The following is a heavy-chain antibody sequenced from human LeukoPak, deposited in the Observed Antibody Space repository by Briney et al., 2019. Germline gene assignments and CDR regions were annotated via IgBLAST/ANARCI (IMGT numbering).Heavy chain of an antibody. CDR2: ISAYNGNT. Sequence: ASVKVSCKASGYSFTNYVIIWVRQAPGQGLEWMGWISAYNGNTNYAQKLQGRVTMTTDTSTSTAYMELRSLRCDDTAVYYCARILAGRYYYGMDVWGQGATVTVSS. CDR1: GYSFTNYV. J-gene: IGHJ6*02. D-gene: IGHD6-6*01. V-gene: IGHV1-18*01. CDR3: ARILAGRYYYGMDV.